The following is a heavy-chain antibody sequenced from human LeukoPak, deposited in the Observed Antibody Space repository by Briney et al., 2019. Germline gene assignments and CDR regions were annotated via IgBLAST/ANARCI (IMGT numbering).Heavy chain of an antibody. J-gene: IGHJ4*02. CDR2: ISGSGGST. Sequence: GGSLRLSCAASGFTFSSYAMSWVRQAPGKGLEWVSAISGSGGSTYYADSVKGRFTISRDNSKNTLSLQMNTLRDEDTAMYYCARVQGGGFRTADFWGPGTLVTVST. D-gene: IGHD1-14*01. CDR1: GFTFSSYA. CDR3: ARVQGGGFRTADF. V-gene: IGHV3-23*01.